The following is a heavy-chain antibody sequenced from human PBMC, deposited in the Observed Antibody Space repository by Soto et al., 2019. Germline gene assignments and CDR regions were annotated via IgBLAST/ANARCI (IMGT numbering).Heavy chain of an antibody. CDR3: ARGISRTESSYSPDAFDI. CDR2: INHSGST. D-gene: IGHD2-2*01. V-gene: IGHV4-34*01. J-gene: IGHJ3*02. Sequence: QVQLQQWGAGLLKPSETLSLTCAVYGGSFSGYYWSWIRQPPGKGLEWIGEINHSGSTNYKPSLKSRGTISVDTSKNQFSLKLSSVTAADTAVYYCARGISRTESSYSPDAFDIWGQGTMVTVSS. CDR1: GGSFSGYY.